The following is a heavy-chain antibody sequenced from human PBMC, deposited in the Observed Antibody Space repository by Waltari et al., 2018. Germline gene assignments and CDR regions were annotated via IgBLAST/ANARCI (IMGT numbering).Heavy chain of an antibody. CDR3: ARFSKSANWIDP. V-gene: IGHV4-39*01. CDR2: ISYSGIT. D-gene: IGHD3-3*02. Sequence: QLQLQESGPGLVKPSETLSLTCTVPAGSISSRGSYWGWIRQPPGKGLEWIGSISYSGITYYNTSLMSRVTISVDTSKNQFSLKLTSVIAAETAVFYCARFSKSANWIDPWGQGTLVTVSS. J-gene: IGHJ5*02. CDR1: AGSISSRGSY.